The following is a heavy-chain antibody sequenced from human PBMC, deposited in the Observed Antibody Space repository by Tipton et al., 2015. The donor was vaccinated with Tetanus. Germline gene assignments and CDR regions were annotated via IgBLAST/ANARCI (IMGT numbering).Heavy chain of an antibody. CDR3: ARYGKGYCSGGDCNSDGFDI. CDR2: VYYSGTT. D-gene: IGHD2-15*01. J-gene: IGHJ3*02. V-gene: IGHV4-59*01. Sequence: TLSLTCTVSGGSMSSYYWSWIRQPPGKELEWIGYVYYSGTTNYNPSLKSRVTMSVATSKIQFSLKLSSVTAADTAVYYCARYGKGYCSGGDCNSDGFDIWGQGTMVTVSS. CDR1: GGSMSSYY.